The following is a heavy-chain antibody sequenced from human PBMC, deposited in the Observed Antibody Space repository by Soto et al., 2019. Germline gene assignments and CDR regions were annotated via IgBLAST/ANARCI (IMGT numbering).Heavy chain of an antibody. CDR1: GFSLNSRGMS. Sequence: SGPTLVNPTQTLTLTCIFSGFSLNSRGMSVSWIRQPPGKALEWLALIDWDDDVYYSTSLKTRLTISRDTSKNLVVLIMTHMDPLDPATYYCARISGSYHMGFDSWGQ. D-gene: IGHD1-26*01. V-gene: IGHV2-70*01. J-gene: IGHJ4*02. CDR2: IDWDDDV. CDR3: ARISGSYHMGFDS.